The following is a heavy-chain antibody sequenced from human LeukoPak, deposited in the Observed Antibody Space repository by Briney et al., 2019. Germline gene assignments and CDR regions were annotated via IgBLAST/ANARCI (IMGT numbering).Heavy chain of an antibody. CDR3: ARSSYSSSSSV. Sequence: GGSLRLSCAVSGFTFSGFWMSWSRQAPGKGLEWVASINSDGSEGYYADVVKGRFTISRDDAKNSLYLQINSLRAEDTAVYYCARSSYSSSSSVWGQGTMVTVSS. CDR1: GFTFSGFW. V-gene: IGHV3-7*03. J-gene: IGHJ3*01. D-gene: IGHD6-6*01. CDR2: INSDGSEG.